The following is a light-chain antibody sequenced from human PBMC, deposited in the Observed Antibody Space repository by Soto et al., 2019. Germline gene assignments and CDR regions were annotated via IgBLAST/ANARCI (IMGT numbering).Light chain of an antibody. V-gene: IGLV1-51*01. J-gene: IGLJ1*01. CDR1: SSDIGIYKY. CDR3: GSWDSSLSAYV. Sequence: QSVLTQPASVSGSPGQSIAISCTGSSSDIGIYKYVSWYQQHPGKVPKLIIYDDNKRPSGIPDRFSGSKSGTSATLGITGFQTGDEADYYCGSWDSSLSAYVFGTGTKVTVL. CDR2: DDN.